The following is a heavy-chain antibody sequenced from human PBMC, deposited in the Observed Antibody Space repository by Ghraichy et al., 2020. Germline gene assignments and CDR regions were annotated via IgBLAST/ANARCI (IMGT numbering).Heavy chain of an antibody. V-gene: IGHV3-66*01. CDR2: IYSGGST. D-gene: IGHD3-10*01. Sequence: GGSLRLSCAASGFTVSSNYMSWVRQAPGKGLEWVSVIYSGGSTYYADSVKGRFTISRDNSKNTLYLQMNSLRAEDTAVYYCARDREVRGVGNWFDPWGQGTLVTVSS. CDR1: GFTVSSNY. J-gene: IGHJ5*02. CDR3: ARDREVRGVGNWFDP.